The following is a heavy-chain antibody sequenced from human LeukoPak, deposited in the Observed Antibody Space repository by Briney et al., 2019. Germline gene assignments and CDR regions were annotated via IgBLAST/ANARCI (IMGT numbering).Heavy chain of an antibody. CDR1: GYTFTSYG. V-gene: IGHV1-18*01. D-gene: IGHD2-2*01. Sequence: ASVKVSCKASGYTFTSYGISWVRQAPGQGLEWMGWISAYNGNTNYAQKLQGRVTMTTDTSTNTAYMELRSLRSDDTAVYYCARWHCSSTSCYQWGIEGDAFDVWGQGTMVTVSS. CDR3: ARWHCSSTSCYQWGIEGDAFDV. CDR2: ISAYNGNT. J-gene: IGHJ3*01.